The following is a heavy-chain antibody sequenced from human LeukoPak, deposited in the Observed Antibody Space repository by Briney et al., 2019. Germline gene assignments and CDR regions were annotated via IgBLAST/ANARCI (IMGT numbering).Heavy chain of an antibody. D-gene: IGHD4-17*01. CDR3: AKVPGDDYGDYSYSIHGSRGAFDI. Sequence: ETGGSLRLSCAASGFTFSSYGMHWVRQAPGKGLEWVAVISYDGSNKYYADSVKGRFTISRDNSKNTLYLQMNSLRAEDTAVYYCAKVPGDDYGDYSYSIHGSRGAFDIWGQGTMVTVSS. CDR1: GFTFSSYG. CDR2: ISYDGSNK. V-gene: IGHV3-30*18. J-gene: IGHJ3*02.